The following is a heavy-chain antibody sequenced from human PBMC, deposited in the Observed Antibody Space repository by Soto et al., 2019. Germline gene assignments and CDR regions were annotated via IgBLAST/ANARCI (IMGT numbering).Heavy chain of an antibody. Sequence: PGGSLRLSCAASGFSFSSFWMSWVRRAPGKGLEWVANIKQDGSDKNYVGSVKGRFTISRDNAKNSLFLQMNSLRVEDTAIYYCARDVSGKLGHDSWGQGTT. V-gene: IGHV3-7*01. D-gene: IGHD1-26*01. CDR2: IKQDGSDK. CDR3: ARDVSGKLGHDS. J-gene: IGHJ6*02. CDR1: GFSFSSFW.